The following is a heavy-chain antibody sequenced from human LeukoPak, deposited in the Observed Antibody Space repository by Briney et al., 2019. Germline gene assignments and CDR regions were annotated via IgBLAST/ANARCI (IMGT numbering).Heavy chain of an antibody. V-gene: IGHV4-4*08. CDR1: GGSISSYY. CDR3: AREDGYDILTGYPDS. CDR2: FYISGGT. Sequence: SETLSLTCTVSGGSISSYYWSWIRQPPGKGLEWIGRFYISGGTYYNPSLKSRVTISVDTSKNQFSLKLSSVTAADTAVYYCAREDGYDILTGYPDSWGQGTLVTVSS. J-gene: IGHJ4*02. D-gene: IGHD3-9*01.